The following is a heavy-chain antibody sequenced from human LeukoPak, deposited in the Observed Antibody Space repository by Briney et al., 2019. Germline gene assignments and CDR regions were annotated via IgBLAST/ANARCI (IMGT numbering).Heavy chain of an antibody. Sequence: ASVRVSCKASGYTFTSYGISWVRQAPGQGLEWMGWISAYNGNTNYAQKLQGRVTMTTDTSTSTAYMELRSLRSDDTAVYYCARDREWELSDAFDIWGQGTMVTVSS. CDR2: ISAYNGNT. CDR3: ARDREWELSDAFDI. D-gene: IGHD1-26*01. J-gene: IGHJ3*02. CDR1: GYTFTSYG. V-gene: IGHV1-18*01.